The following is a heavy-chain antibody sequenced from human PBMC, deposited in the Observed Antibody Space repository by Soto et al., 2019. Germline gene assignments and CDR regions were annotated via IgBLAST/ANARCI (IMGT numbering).Heavy chain of an antibody. V-gene: IGHV3-23*01. CDR3: AKGHYYDNVGNWVANQAFDS. CDR1: GFSFNNYA. J-gene: IGHJ4*02. Sequence: GGSLRLSCAVTGFSFNNYAMNWVRQAPGKGLEWVSSISGGGTGTYSADAVKGRFTISSDKSRNTVYLQMSSLRADDTAVYCCAKGHYYDNVGNWVANQAFDSWGQGSLVTVSS. D-gene: IGHD3-22*01. CDR2: ISGGGTGT.